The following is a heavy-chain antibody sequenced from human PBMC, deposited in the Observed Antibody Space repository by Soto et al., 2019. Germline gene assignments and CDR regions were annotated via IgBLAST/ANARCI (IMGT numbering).Heavy chain of an antibody. V-gene: IGHV3-23*01. CDR2: ISGSGGST. CDR1: GFTFSSYA. CDR3: AKDGILGGSYRDDAFDI. J-gene: IGHJ3*02. D-gene: IGHD1-26*01. Sequence: EVQLLESGGGLVQPGGSLRLSCAASGFTFSSYAMSWVRQAPGKGLEWVSAISGSGGSTYYADSVKGRFTISRDNSKNXXDLQMNGLRAEDTAVYYCAKDGILGGSYRDDAFDIWGQGTMVTVSS.